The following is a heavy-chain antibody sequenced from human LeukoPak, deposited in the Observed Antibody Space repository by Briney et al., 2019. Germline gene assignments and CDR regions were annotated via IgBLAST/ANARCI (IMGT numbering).Heavy chain of an antibody. CDR3: ARDGTAAGLYFDL. Sequence: PGGSLRLSXEVSGFTFTDYWMNWVRQAPGKGPEWVASIRQDGSEKTYVDSVKGRFTISRDNTKNSLSLQLNGLRAEDTAVYYCARDGTAAGLYFDLWGQETLVTVSS. J-gene: IGHJ4*01. D-gene: IGHD6-13*01. V-gene: IGHV3-7*01. CDR1: GFTFTDYW. CDR2: IRQDGSEK.